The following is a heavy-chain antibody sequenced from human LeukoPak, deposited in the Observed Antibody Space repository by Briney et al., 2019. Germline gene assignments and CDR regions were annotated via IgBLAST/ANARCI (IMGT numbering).Heavy chain of an antibody. Sequence: SETLSLTCDVSGYSISSGYYWAWIRQSPGKGLEWIASIYNSGSTFYNPSLKSRVALSVDTSKNQFSLKLMSVTAADTAVYYCARDGKAARPNYYYYYMDVWGKGTTVTVSS. J-gene: IGHJ6*03. CDR2: IYNSGST. CDR3: ARDGKAARPNYYYYYMDV. CDR1: GYSISSGYY. D-gene: IGHD6-6*01. V-gene: IGHV4-38-2*02.